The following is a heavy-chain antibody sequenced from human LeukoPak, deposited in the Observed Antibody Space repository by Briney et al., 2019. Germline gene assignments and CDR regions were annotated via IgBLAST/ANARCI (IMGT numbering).Heavy chain of an antibody. D-gene: IGHD3-22*01. CDR2: IYYSGST. CDR3: ARGYYDSSPNWYFDL. J-gene: IGHJ2*01. Sequence: SETLSLTCTVSGGSISSYYWSWLRQPPGKGLEWIGYIYYSGSTDYNPSLKSRVTISVDTSKNQFSLKLSSVTAADTAVYYCARGYYDSSPNWYFDLWGRGTLVTVSS. CDR1: GGSISSYY. V-gene: IGHV4-59*01.